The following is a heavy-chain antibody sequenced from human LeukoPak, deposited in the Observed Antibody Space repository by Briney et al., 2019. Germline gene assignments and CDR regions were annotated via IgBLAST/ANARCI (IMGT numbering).Heavy chain of an antibody. CDR3: ARGSRGNIAAAGHFDY. J-gene: IGHJ4*02. D-gene: IGHD6-13*01. V-gene: IGHV3-30*02. CDR1: GFTFSSYG. CDR2: IRYDGSNK. Sequence: PGGSLRLSCAASGFTFSSYGMYWVRQAPGKGLEWVAFIRYDGSNKYYADSVKGRFTVSRDNSKNTLYLQMNSLRAEDTAVYYCARGSRGNIAAAGHFDYWGQGTLVTVSS.